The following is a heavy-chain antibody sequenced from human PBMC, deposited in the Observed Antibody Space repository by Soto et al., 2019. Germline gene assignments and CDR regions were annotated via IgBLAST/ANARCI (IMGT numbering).Heavy chain of an antibody. V-gene: IGHV2-5*02. CDR2: IYWDDDL. Sequence: QITLKESGPTLVKPTQTLTLTCTFSGLSLTSIGEAVGWIRQPPGKALEWLAVIYWDDDLRYSPSLNSRVTITKDTSKNQVVLTMANVDPVDTATYYRAHRHPGVDHYYDHWGQGLLVTVSA. D-gene: IGHD5-12*01. J-gene: IGHJ4*02. CDR3: AHRHPGVDHYYDH. CDR1: GLSLTSIGEA.